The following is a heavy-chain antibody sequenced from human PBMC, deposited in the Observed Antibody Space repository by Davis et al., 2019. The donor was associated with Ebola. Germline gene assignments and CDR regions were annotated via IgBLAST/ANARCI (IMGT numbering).Heavy chain of an antibody. V-gene: IGHV1-2*02. CDR2: INSNNGET. CDR1: SYNFIEYF. J-gene: IGHJ5*02. D-gene: IGHD3-9*01. Sequence: ASVKVSCKASSYNFIEYFFHWFRQAPGQGLEWMGRINSNNGETNYAQKFQGRVTMTRDTSITTNYMELSSLRTDDTAIYYCAREFLVTGYKCADLWGQGALVTVSS. CDR3: AREFLVTGYKCADL.